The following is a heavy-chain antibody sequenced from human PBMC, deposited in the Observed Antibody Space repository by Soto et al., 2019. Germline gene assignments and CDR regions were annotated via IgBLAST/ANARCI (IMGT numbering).Heavy chain of an antibody. V-gene: IGHV5-10-1*01. CDR1: GYSFTKYW. CDR3: ARYCSSSSCSQLYGMDV. CDR2: IDTSYSYS. J-gene: IGHJ6*02. D-gene: IGHD2-2*01. Sequence: GESLKISCKGSGYSFTKYWIIWVRQVPGKGLEWMGRIDTSYSYSHYSPSFQGHVTISVDKSISTGYLQWSSLKASDTAMYYCARYCSSSSCSQLYGMDVWGQGTTVTVSS.